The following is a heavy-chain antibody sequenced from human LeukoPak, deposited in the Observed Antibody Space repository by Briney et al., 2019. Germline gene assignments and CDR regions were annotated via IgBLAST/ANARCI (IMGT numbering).Heavy chain of an antibody. CDR2: IGGSGSST. J-gene: IGHJ5*02. Sequence: GGSLRFSCAASGFTFSSYAMGWVRQAPGKGLEWVSYIGGSGSSTYYADSVKGRITISRDNSRNTMFLQMNSLRADDTAVYYCAKVAVSTAGTWWFDTWGQGTLVTVSS. V-gene: IGHV3-23*01. D-gene: IGHD6-13*01. CDR3: AKVAVSTAGTWWFDT. CDR1: GFTFSSYA.